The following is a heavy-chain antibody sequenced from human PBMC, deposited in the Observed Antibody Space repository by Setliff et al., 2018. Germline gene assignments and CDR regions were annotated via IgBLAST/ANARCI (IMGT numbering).Heavy chain of an antibody. D-gene: IGHD5-18*01. CDR1: GYTFRNYA. CDR2: ISVYNGDT. CDR3: ARAPSVELVTIRTNSWFTY. J-gene: IGHJ4*02. Sequence: GASVKVSCKASGYTFRNYAFAWVRQAPGQGLEWVGWISVYNGDTNYAQKFQGRVTLTTDTSTSTAYMELRSLTSDDSAFYYCARAPSVELVTIRTNSWFTYWGQGTLVTGSS. V-gene: IGHV1-18*01.